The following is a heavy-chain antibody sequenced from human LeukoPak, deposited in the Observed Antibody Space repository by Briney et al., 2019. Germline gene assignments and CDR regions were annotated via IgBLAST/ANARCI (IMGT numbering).Heavy chain of an antibody. CDR1: GFTFSSYS. D-gene: IGHD4-17*01. Sequence: GGSLRLSCAASGFTFSSYSMNWVRQAPGKGLEWVSSISSSSSYIYYADSVKGRFTISRGNAKKSLYLQMNSLRAEDTALYYCAREGTVTDYYYYYYMDVWGKGTTVTVSS. CDR2: ISSSSSYI. V-gene: IGHV3-21*04. CDR3: AREGTVTDYYYYYYMDV. J-gene: IGHJ6*03.